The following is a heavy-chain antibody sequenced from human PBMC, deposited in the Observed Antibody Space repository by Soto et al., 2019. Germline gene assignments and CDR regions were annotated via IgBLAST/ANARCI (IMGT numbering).Heavy chain of an antibody. D-gene: IGHD4-4*01. V-gene: IGHV1-69*06. CDR3: ARAREDVTSDSPDYYYYGMDV. CDR1: GVTFSSDA. CDR2: IVPIFGSG. J-gene: IGHJ6*02. Sequence: QVQLVQSGAEVKRPGSSVRVSCKTSGVTFSSDAINWVRQVPGQGLEWVGGIVPIFGSGNYAQKFQGRVTIIADKSSNPVDMELSSLRSEDTAVYYCARAREDVTSDSPDYYYYGMDVWGQGTTVIVSS.